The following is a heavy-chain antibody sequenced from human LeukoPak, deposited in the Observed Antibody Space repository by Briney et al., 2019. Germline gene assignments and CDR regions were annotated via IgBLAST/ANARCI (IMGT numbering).Heavy chain of an antibody. D-gene: IGHD4-11*01. Sequence: PSETLSLTCAVSGGSISSYYWSWIRQPPGKGLEWIGYIYYSGSTYYNPSLNSRVTISVDTSKNQFSLKLRSVTAADTAVYYCARRDMTALTAYAFDIWGQGTMVTVSS. CDR2: IYYSGST. J-gene: IGHJ3*02. V-gene: IGHV4-59*04. CDR3: ARRDMTALTAYAFDI. CDR1: GGSISSYY.